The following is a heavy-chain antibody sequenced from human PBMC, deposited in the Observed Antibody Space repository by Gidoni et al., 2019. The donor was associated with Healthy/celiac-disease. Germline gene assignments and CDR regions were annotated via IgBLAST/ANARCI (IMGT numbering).Heavy chain of an antibody. CDR1: GGSFSGYY. CDR2: INHSGST. CDR3: ARMGFGDGSGIPGSGMDV. Sequence: QVQLQQWGAGLLKPSETLSLTCAVYGGSFSGYYWSWIRQPPGKGLEWIGEINHSGSTNYNPSLKSRVTISVDTSKNQFSLKLSSVTAADTAVYYCARMGFGDGSGIPGSGMDVWGQGTTVTVSS. V-gene: IGHV4-34*01. D-gene: IGHD3-10*01. J-gene: IGHJ6*02.